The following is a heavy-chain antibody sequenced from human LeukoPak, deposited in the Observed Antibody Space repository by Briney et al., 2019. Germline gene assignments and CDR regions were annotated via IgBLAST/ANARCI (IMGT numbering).Heavy chain of an antibody. D-gene: IGHD6-13*01. CDR2: ISYDGGNK. Sequence: GGSLRLSCAPSGFTFDTYAMHWVRQAPGKGLEWVALISYDGGNKNYADSVKGRFTISRDNAKNILYLQMNSLRAEDTAVYYCARDPPFSSSWSQNHFDYWGQGTLVTVSS. V-gene: IGHV3-30*04. CDR1: GFTFDTYA. CDR3: ARDPPFSSSWSQNHFDY. J-gene: IGHJ4*02.